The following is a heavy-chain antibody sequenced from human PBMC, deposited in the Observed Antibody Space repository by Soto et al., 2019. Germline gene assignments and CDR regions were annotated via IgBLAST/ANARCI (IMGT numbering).Heavy chain of an antibody. CDR3: AKKNQWLARVYYFDY. CDR2: ISGSGGST. Sequence: GGSLRFSCAASGFTFSSYAMSWVRQAPGKGLEWVSAISGSGGSTYYADSVKGRFTISRDNSKNTLYLQMNSLRAEDTAVYYCAKKNQWLARVYYFDYWGQGTLVTVSS. V-gene: IGHV3-23*01. CDR1: GFTFSSYA. J-gene: IGHJ4*02. D-gene: IGHD6-19*01.